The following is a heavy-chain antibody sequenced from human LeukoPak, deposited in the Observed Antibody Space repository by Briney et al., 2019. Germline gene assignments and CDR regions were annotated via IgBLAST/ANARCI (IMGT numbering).Heavy chain of an antibody. Sequence: TSETLSLTRTVSGGSISSYYWSWIRQPPGKGLEWIGYIYYSGSTNYNPSLKSRVTISVDTSKNQFSLKLSSVTAADTAVYYCARDPDGGNSYWGQGTLVTVSS. CDR1: GGSISSYY. J-gene: IGHJ4*02. CDR3: ARDPDGGNSY. CDR2: IYYSGST. V-gene: IGHV4-59*01. D-gene: IGHD4-23*01.